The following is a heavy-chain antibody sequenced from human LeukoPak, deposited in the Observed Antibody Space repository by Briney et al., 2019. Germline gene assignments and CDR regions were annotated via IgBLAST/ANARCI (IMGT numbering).Heavy chain of an antibody. D-gene: IGHD6-13*01. CDR2: IYSGGST. J-gene: IGHJ6*02. V-gene: IGHV3-66*01. CDR1: GFTVSSNY. CDR3: ARDSRVSYYYYGMDV. Sequence: PGGSLRLSCAASGFTVSSNYMSWVRQAPGKGLEWVSAIYSGGSTNYADSVKGRFTISRDNSKNTLYLQMNSLRAEDTAVYYCARDSRVSYYYYGMDVWGQGTTVTVSS.